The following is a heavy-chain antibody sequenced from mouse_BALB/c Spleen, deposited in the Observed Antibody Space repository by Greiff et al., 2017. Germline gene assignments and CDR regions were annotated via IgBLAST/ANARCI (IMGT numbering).Heavy chain of an antibody. CDR1: AFTFSSFG. D-gene: IGHD1-1*01. V-gene: IGHV5-17*02. J-gene: IGHJ4*01. CDR3: ARGGGYYYVSSSLYAMDY. CDR2: ISSGSSTI. Sequence: EVQVVESGGGLVQPGGSRKLSCAASAFTFSSFGMHWVRQAPEKGLAWVAYISSGSSTIYYADTVQGRFTISRDNPKNTLFLQMTSLRSEDTAMYYCARGGGYYYVSSSLYAMDYWGQGTSVTVSS.